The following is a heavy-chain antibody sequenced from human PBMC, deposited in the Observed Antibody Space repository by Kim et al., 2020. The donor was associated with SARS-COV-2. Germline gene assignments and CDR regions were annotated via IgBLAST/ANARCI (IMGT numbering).Heavy chain of an antibody. CDR2: VKRGGST. CDR1: GGSFSDYD. D-gene: IGHD4-4*01. CDR3: ARVTQSHAVDL. V-gene: IGHV4-34*01. Sequence: SETLSLTCALYGGSFSDYDWSWIRQSPDKGLEWIGEVKRGGSTHQRPSLKSRVFISMDTAKTQFSLKLTAMTAADTAIYYCARVTQSHAVDLWGEGTTVTVSS. J-gene: IGHJ6*02.